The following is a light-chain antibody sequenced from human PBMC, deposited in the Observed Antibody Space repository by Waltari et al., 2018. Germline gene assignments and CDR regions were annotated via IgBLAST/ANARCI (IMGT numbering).Light chain of an antibody. J-gene: IGKJ2*01. Sequence: DIQMTQSPSSLSPSVGDRIIITCRASQDINRNLNWYQKQVGKAPKLLIYGASKLQSGVPSRFRGSGSETDYTLIISSLQPEDSASYFCQQSHSVPYTFGQETKLVIK. V-gene: IGKV1-39*01. CDR2: GAS. CDR3: QQSHSVPYT. CDR1: QDINRN.